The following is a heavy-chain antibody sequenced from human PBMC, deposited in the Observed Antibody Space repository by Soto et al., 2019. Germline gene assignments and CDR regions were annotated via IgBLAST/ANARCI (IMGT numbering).Heavy chain of an antibody. V-gene: IGHV4-39*01. CDR3: ARPSGSYLYYFDY. J-gene: IGHJ4*01. CDR1: GGSISSSSYY. Sequence: QLQLQESGPGLVKPSETLSLTCTVSGGSISSSSYYWGWIRQPPGKGLEWIGSIYYSGSTYYNPSLKSRVTISVDTSKNQFSLKLSSVTAADTAVYYCARPSGSYLYYFDYWGHGTLVTVSS. D-gene: IGHD1-26*01. CDR2: IYYSGST.